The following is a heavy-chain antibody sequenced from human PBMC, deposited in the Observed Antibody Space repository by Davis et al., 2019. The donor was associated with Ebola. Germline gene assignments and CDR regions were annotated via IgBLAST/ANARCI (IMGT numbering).Heavy chain of an antibody. J-gene: IGHJ4*02. CDR1: GGSFSGNY. V-gene: IGHV4-34*01. CDR2: INHSGST. Sequence: SETLSLTCAVYGGSFSGNYWTWIRQIPGKGLEWIGEINHSGSTHYNPSLKSRVTLSVDRSKNQFSLKLNSVTAADTAMYYCASSVFGVVINPYYFDYWGQGTPVTVSP. CDR3: ASSVFGVVINPYYFDY. D-gene: IGHD3-3*01.